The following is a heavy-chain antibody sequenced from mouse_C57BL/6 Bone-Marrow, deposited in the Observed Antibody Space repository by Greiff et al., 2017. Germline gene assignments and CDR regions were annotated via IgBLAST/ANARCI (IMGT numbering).Heavy chain of an antibody. V-gene: IGHV1-81*01. D-gene: IGHD1-1*01. CDR2: IYPRSGNT. J-gene: IGHJ2*01. Sequence: QVQLQQSGAELARPGASVKLSCKASGYTFTSYGISWVKQRTGQGLEWIGEIYPRSGNTYYNEKFKGKATLTADKSSSTAYMELRTLTSEDSAVYFCARENYYGYVDAWGEGTTLTVSS. CDR1: GYTFTSYG. CDR3: ARENYYGYVDA.